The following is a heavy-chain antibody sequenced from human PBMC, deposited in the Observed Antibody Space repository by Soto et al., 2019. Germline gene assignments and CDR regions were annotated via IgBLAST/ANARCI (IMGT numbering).Heavy chain of an antibody. V-gene: IGHV5-51*01. CDR2: IFPRDSDT. CDR1: GYSFSNRW. Sequence: AVESLKISCKSAGYSFSNRWINWVRLVPGKGLEWMGIIFPRDSDTRYSPSLQGQVIISVDKSTNTAYLQWTRLTASDTAIYDCEKSIAGGSMDVWGQGTKVTVFS. CDR3: EKSIAGGSMDV. J-gene: IGHJ6*02. D-gene: IGHD6-13*01.